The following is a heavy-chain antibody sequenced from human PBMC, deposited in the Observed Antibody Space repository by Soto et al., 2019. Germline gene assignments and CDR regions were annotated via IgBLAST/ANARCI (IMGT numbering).Heavy chain of an antibody. CDR2: IYYSGST. D-gene: IGHD6-19*01. Sequence: SEPLSLTCSVSGGSINSSNYFWGWVRQPPGNGLEWIGSIYYSGSTYYNPSLRSRVTISVDTSKNQFSLKLSSVTAADTAVFYCARHYSSGSRNWFDPWGQGTLVTVSS. V-gene: IGHV4-39*01. J-gene: IGHJ5*02. CDR1: GGSINSSNYF. CDR3: ARHYSSGSRNWFDP.